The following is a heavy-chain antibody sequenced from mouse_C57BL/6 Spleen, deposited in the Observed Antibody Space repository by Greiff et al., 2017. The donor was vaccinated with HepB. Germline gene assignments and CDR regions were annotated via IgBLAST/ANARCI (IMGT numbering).Heavy chain of an antibody. J-gene: IGHJ1*03. Sequence: QLQQSGAELVRPGASVKLSCTASGFNIKDDYMHWVKQRPEQGLEWIGWIDPENGDTEYASKFQGKATITADTSSNTAYLQLSSLTSEDTAVYYCTTYGSSHYWYFDVWGTGTTVTVSS. V-gene: IGHV14-4*01. CDR3: TTYGSSHYWYFDV. CDR2: IDPENGDT. CDR1: GFNIKDDY. D-gene: IGHD1-1*01.